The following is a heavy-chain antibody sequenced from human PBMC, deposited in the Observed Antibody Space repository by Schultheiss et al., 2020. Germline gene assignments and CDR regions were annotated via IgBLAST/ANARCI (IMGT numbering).Heavy chain of an antibody. CDR3: ARDHRVAAVLRYYYGMDV. CDR2: IIPIFGTA. D-gene: IGHD2-2*01. Sequence: SVKISCKASGYTFTGYYMHWVRQAPGQGLEWMGGIIPIFGTANYAQKFQGRVTITADESTSTAYMELSSLRSEDTAVYYCARDHRVAAVLRYYYGMDVWGQGTTVTVSS. V-gene: IGHV1-69*13. CDR1: GYTFTGYY. J-gene: IGHJ6*02.